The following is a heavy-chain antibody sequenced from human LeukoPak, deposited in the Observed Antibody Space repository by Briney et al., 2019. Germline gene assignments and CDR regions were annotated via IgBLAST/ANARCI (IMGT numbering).Heavy chain of an antibody. J-gene: IGHJ4*02. CDR2: INHSGST. CDR1: GGSFSGYY. Sequence: SETLSLTCAVYGGSFSGYYWSWIRQPPGKGLEWIGEINHSGSTNYNPSLKSRVTISVDTSKNQFSLKPSSVTAADTAVYYCARLTMVTDWGQGTLVTVSS. V-gene: IGHV4-34*01. D-gene: IGHD5-18*01. CDR3: ARLTMVTD.